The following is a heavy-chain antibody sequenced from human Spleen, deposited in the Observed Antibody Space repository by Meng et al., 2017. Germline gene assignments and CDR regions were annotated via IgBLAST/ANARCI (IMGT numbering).Heavy chain of an antibody. D-gene: IGHD3-9*01. CDR1: GGSVNIGLYY. CDR3: ARTYFTSFFDC. J-gene: IGHJ4*02. Sequence: SETLSLTCSVSGGSVNIGLYYWSWIRQPPGKGLEWIGHVSYSGNTNYNPSLKSRVTISLDTSKNQFSLKLNSVSAAESAVYYCARTYFTSFFDCWGQGTLVTVSS. CDR2: VSYSGNT. V-gene: IGHV4-61*01.